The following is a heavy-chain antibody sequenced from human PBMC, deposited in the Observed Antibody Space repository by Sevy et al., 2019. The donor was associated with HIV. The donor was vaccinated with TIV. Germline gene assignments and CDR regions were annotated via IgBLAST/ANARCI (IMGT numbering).Heavy chain of an antibody. Sequence: SETLSLTCAVYGGSFSGYYWSWIRQPPGKGLEWIGEINHTGSTNYNPSLKSRVTISVDTSKNQFSLKLSSVTAADTAVYYCARGLPYYYGSERYFDYWGQGTLVTVSS. CDR2: INHTGST. J-gene: IGHJ4*02. V-gene: IGHV4-34*01. CDR3: ARGLPYYYGSERYFDY. CDR1: GGSFSGYY. D-gene: IGHD3-10*01.